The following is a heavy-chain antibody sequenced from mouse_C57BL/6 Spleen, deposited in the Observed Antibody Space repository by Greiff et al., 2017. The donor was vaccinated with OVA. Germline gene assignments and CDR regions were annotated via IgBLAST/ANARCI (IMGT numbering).Heavy chain of an antibody. CDR3: TRGVATRWDY. J-gene: IGHJ2*01. CDR2: IDPETGGT. V-gene: IGHV1-15*01. Sequence: QVQLQQSGAELVRPGASVTLSCKASGYTFTDYEMHWVKQTPVHGLEWIGAIDPETGGTDYNQKFKGKAILTADKSSSTAYMELRSLTSEDSAVYFCTRGVATRWDYWGQGTPLTVSS. CDR1: GYTFTDYE. D-gene: IGHD1-1*01.